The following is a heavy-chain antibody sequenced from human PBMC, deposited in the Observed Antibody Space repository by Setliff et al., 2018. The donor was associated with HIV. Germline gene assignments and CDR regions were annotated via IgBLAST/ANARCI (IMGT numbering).Heavy chain of an antibody. Sequence: PSETLSLTCSVSGASINSGSYYWTWIRQHPGKGLEWIGYIYYSGSTYYNPSLKSRLAMSLDTSSNQFSLKLRSVTAADTAVYYCARSPYSSSWTGVYYYYYGMDVWGQGTTVTVSS. J-gene: IGHJ6*02. D-gene: IGHD6-13*01. CDR2: IYYSGST. CDR3: ARSPYSSSWTGVYYYYYGMDV. CDR1: GASINSGSYY. V-gene: IGHV4-31*03.